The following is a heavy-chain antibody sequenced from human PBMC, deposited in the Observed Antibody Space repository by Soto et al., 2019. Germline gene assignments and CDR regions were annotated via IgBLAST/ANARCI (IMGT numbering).Heavy chain of an antibody. V-gene: IGHV3-21*01. CDR2: ISSSSSYI. CDR1: GFTFSSYS. CDR3: ARDPLATVPYFDY. J-gene: IGHJ4*02. D-gene: IGHD4-4*01. Sequence: KSGGSLRLSCAASGFTFSSYSMNWVRQAPGKGLEWVSSISSSSSYIYYADSVKGRFTISRDNAKNSLYLQMNSLRAEDTAVYYCARDPLATVPYFDYWGQGTLVTVSS.